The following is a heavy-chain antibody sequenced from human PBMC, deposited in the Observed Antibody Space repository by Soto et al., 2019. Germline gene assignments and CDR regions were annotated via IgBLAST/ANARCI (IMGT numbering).Heavy chain of an antibody. CDR3: ARARGYCTSTSCPSSLDY. CDR2: IWSDGSKK. Sequence: GGSLRLSCAASGFTFSTSGMHWVRQAPGKGLEWVAVIWSDGSKKYYKDSVKDRFTISRDNSKNTLFLQMNSLRADDTGVYYCARARGYCTSTSCPSSLDYWGQGTLVTVS. D-gene: IGHD2-2*01. J-gene: IGHJ4*02. CDR1: GFTFSTSG. V-gene: IGHV3-33*01.